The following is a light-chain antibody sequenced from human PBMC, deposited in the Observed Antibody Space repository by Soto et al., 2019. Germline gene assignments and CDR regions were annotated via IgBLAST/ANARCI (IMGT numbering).Light chain of an antibody. V-gene: IGKV3-20*01. Sequence: EVVLTQSTGTLSLSPGERATLSCRASQSVSDSYLAWYQQKSGQAPRLLIYGAPNRATGIPDRFSGSGSGTDFTLTISRLDPEDFAVYYCQQYAISPWTFGQGTMVDI. CDR1: QSVSDSY. J-gene: IGKJ1*01. CDR3: QQYAISPWT. CDR2: GAP.